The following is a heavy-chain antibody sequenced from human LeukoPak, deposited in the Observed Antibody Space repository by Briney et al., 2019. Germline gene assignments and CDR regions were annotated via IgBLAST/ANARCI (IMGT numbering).Heavy chain of an antibody. CDR1: GFTFSSYG. J-gene: IGHJ4*02. CDR2: ISGSGGST. CDR3: AKTNVPWIQLWLPTYFDY. D-gene: IGHD5-18*01. Sequence: GGSLRLSCAASGFTFSSYGMSWVRQAPGKGLEWVSAISGSGGSTYYADSVKGRFTISRDNSKNTLYLQMNSLRAEDTAVYYCAKTNVPWIQLWLPTYFDYWGQGTLVTVSS. V-gene: IGHV3-23*01.